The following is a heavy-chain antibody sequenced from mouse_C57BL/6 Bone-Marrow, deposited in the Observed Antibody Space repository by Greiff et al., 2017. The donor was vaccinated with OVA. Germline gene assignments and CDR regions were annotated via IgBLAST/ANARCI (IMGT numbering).Heavy chain of an antibody. J-gene: IGHJ2*01. Sequence: VQLQESGPGLAKPSQTLSLTCSFTGSSIPSDYWTWIRKFPGNKLEYMGYISYSGSTYYNPSLKSRISITRDTSKNQYYLQLNSVTTEDTATYYCARGPGPFFDYWGQGTTLTVSS. V-gene: IGHV3-8*01. CDR1: GSSIPSDY. CDR2: ISYSGST. CDR3: ARGPGPFFDY.